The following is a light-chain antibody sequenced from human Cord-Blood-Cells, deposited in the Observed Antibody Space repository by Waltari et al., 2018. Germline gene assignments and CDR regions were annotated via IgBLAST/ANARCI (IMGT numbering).Light chain of an antibody. J-gene: IGKJ1*01. Sequence: DIQMSQSLSSRSASVGDRVSITCRASQSISSYLNWYQQKPGKAPKLLIYAASSLQSGVPSRFSCSGSGTDFTLTISSLQPEDFATYYCQQSYSTPRTFGQGTKVEIK. V-gene: IGKV1-39*01. CDR3: QQSYSTPRT. CDR2: AAS. CDR1: QSISSY.